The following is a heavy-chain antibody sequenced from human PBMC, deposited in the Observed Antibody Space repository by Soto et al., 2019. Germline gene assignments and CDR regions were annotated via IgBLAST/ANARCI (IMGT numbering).Heavy chain of an antibody. D-gene: IGHD3-3*01. Sequence: SVKVSCKASGDTFNNYALTWVRQAPGQGLERVGGIIPVFGTPIFAQKVQGRVTITADKSTNTVYLVLSSLTSADTAVYYCATPKSSSGSSAIGYYHYGLDVWGQGTTVTVSS. CDR2: IIPVFGTP. CDR3: ATPKSSSGSSAIGYYHYGLDV. V-gene: IGHV1-69*06. J-gene: IGHJ6*02. CDR1: GDTFNNYA.